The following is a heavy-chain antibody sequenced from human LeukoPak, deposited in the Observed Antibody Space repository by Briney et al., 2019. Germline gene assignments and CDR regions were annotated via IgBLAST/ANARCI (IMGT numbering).Heavy chain of an antibody. Sequence: GGSLRLSCAASGFTFNTYTMNWVRQAPGKGLEWVSYISGSSGIIDYADSVRGRFTISRDNAKNSLYLQMNSLRAEDTAVYYCAKDKGGDCIDYWGQGTLVTVSS. J-gene: IGHJ4*02. CDR2: ISGSSGII. CDR1: GFTFNTYT. V-gene: IGHV3-48*01. D-gene: IGHD2-21*02. CDR3: AKDKGGDCIDY.